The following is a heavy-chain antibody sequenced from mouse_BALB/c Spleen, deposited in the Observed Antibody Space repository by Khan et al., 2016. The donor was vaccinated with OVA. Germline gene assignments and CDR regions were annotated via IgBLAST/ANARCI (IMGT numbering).Heavy chain of an antibody. CDR1: GYSITSDYA. CDR3: ARDYDYHYYAMDY. CDR2: ISYSGST. Sequence: EVQLVESGPGLVKPSQSLSLTCTVTGYSITSDYAWNWIRQFPGNKLEWMGYISYSGSTSYNPSLKSRISITRDISKNQFFLQLNSVTTEDTATYYCARDYDYHYYAMDYWGQGTSVTVSS. V-gene: IGHV3-2*02. J-gene: IGHJ4*01. D-gene: IGHD2-4*01.